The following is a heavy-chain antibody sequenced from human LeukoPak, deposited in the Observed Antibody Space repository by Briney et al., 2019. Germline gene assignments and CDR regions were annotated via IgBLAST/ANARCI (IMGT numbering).Heavy chain of an antibody. CDR3: ARDRYSGYDGFGAFDI. CDR2: IIPIFGTA. CDR1: GGTFSSYA. Sequence: SVKVSCKASGGTFSSYAISWVRQAPGQGLEWMGGIIPIFGTANYAQKFQGRVTITTDESTSTAYMELSSLRSEDTAVYYCARDRYSGYDGFGAFDIWGQGTMVTVSS. V-gene: IGHV1-69*05. J-gene: IGHJ3*02. D-gene: IGHD5-12*01.